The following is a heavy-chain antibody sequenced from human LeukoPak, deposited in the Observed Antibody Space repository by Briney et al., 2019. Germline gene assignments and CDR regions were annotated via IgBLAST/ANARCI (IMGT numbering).Heavy chain of an antibody. J-gene: IGHJ4*02. V-gene: IGHV4-59*08. D-gene: IGHD3-16*01. Sequence: PSETLSLTCSVSGGSISGYYWNWIRQPPGKRLEFIGYIYYSGSTNYNPSLKSRVTISIDTSKNQFSLKLSSVTAADTAVYYCARVGGAWGFNDYWGQGALVTVSS. CDR1: GGSISGYY. CDR3: ARVGGAWGFNDY. CDR2: IYYSGST.